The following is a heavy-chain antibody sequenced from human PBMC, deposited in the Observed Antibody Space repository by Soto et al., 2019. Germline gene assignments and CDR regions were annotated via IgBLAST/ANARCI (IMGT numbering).Heavy chain of an antibody. Sequence: GGSLRLSCAASGFTVSSNYMSWVRQAPGKGLEWVSVIYSGGSTYYADSVKGRFTISRDNSKNTLYLQMNSLRAEDTAVYYCARDGRCSYGSGDYYYYYGMDVWGQGTTVTVSS. CDR1: GFTVSSNY. CDR3: ARDGRCSYGSGDYYYYYGMDV. D-gene: IGHD5-18*01. J-gene: IGHJ6*02. V-gene: IGHV3-53*01. CDR2: IYSGGST.